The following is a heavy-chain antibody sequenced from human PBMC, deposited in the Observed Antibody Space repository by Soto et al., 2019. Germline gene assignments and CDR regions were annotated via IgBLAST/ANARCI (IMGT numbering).Heavy chain of an antibody. D-gene: IGHD3-3*01. V-gene: IGHV4-31*03. Sequence: QVQLQESGPGLVKPSQTLSLTCTVSGGSISSGGYYWSWIRQHPGKGLEWIGYIYYSGSTYYNPSLKSRVTISVETSKHQFSLQLSSVTAADTAVYYCERERRITIFGVVIPRDAFDIWGQGTMVTVSS. J-gene: IGHJ3*02. CDR2: IYYSGST. CDR1: GGSISSGGYY. CDR3: ERERRITIFGVVIPRDAFDI.